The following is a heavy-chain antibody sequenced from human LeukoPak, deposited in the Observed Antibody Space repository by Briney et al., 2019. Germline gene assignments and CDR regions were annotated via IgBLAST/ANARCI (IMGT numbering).Heavy chain of an antibody. Sequence: GASVKVSCKASGYTFTGYYMHWVRQAPGQGLEWMGWINPNSGGTNYAQKFQGRVTMTRDTSISTAYMELSRLRSDDTAVYYCARMVGKYQLLRFDPWGQGTLVTVSA. CDR1: GYTFTGYY. D-gene: IGHD2-2*01. CDR3: ARMVGKYQLLRFDP. CDR2: INPNSGGT. V-gene: IGHV1-2*02. J-gene: IGHJ5*02.